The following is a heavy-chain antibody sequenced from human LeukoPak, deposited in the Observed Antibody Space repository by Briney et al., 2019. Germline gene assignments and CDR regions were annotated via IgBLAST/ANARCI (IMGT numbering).Heavy chain of an antibody. CDR2: ISSSSSYI. J-gene: IGHJ6*02. CDR3: ARMFRPYYYGMDV. CDR1: GFTFSSYS. V-gene: IGHV3-21*06. D-gene: IGHD3-10*02. Sequence: PGGSLRLSCAASGFTFSSYSMNWVRQAPGKGLEWVSSISSSSSYIYYADSVKGRFTISRDNAKNSLYLQMNSLGAEDTAVYYCARMFRPYYYGMDVWGQGTTVTVSS.